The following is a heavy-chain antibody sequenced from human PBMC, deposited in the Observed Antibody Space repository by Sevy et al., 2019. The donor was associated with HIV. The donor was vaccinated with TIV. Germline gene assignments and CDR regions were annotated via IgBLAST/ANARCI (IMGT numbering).Heavy chain of an antibody. J-gene: IGHJ5*02. D-gene: IGHD6-19*01. V-gene: IGHV3-30*18. Sequence: GGSLRLSCAASGSTFSSYGMHWVRQAPGKGLDWVPVISYDGNNKYYADSVKGRFTISRDNSKNTLYLQMNSLRVEDTAVYYCAKGGQWLVRDWFDPWGQGTLVTVSS. CDR1: GSTFSSYG. CDR2: ISYDGNNK. CDR3: AKGGQWLVRDWFDP.